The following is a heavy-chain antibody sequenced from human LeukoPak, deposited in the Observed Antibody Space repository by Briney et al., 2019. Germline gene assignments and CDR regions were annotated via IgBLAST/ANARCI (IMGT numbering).Heavy chain of an antibody. CDR2: IYHSGST. CDR1: GYSISSGYY. V-gene: IGHV4-38-2*02. CDR3: ASAKYYYDSSGSKAGDAFDI. Sequence: SETLSLTCTVSGYSISSGYYWGWIRQPPGKGLEWIGSIYHSGSTYYNPSLKSRVTISVDTSKNQSSLKLSSVTAADTAVYYCASAKYYYDSSGSKAGDAFDIWGQGTMVTVSS. D-gene: IGHD3-22*01. J-gene: IGHJ3*02.